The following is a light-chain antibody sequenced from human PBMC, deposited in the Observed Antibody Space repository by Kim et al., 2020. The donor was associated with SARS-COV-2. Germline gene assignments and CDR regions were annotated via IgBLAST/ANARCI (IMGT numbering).Light chain of an antibody. Sequence: GQSITISGTGTNSDVGSYNLVSWYQQHPGKAPKLLIYEVRKRPSGVSNRFSGSKSGNTASLTISGLQAEDEADYYCCSYAGSSTYVFGTGTKVTVL. CDR3: CSYAGSSTYV. CDR1: NSDVGSYNL. V-gene: IGLV2-23*02. J-gene: IGLJ1*01. CDR2: EVR.